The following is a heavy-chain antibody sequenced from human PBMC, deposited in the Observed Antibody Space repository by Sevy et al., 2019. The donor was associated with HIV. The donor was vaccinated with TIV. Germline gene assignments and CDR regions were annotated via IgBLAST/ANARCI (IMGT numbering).Heavy chain of an antibody. Sequence: SETLSVTCTVSGGSMTSYYWNWIRQPPGKGLEWIGYIYYSGSTNYNPSLKSQVTMSVDTSKNRFSLTLISVTAADTAVYHCARSVGTGNYLDYRGQGALVTVSS. J-gene: IGHJ4*02. CDR1: GGSMTSYY. CDR3: ARSVGTGNYLDY. D-gene: IGHD2-21*02. CDR2: IYYSGST. V-gene: IGHV4-59*13.